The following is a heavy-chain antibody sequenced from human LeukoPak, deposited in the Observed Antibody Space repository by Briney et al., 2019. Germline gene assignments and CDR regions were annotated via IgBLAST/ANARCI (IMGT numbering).Heavy chain of an antibody. CDR1: GGSFSGYY. V-gene: IGHV4-34*01. CDR3: ATLTGGFDP. Sequence: PSETLSLTCAVYGGSFSGYYWSWIRQPPGKGLEWIGEINHSGSTNYNPSLKSRVTISVDTSKNQFSLKLSPVTAADTAVYYCATLTGGFDPWGQGTLVTVSS. D-gene: IGHD7-27*01. CDR2: INHSGST. J-gene: IGHJ5*02.